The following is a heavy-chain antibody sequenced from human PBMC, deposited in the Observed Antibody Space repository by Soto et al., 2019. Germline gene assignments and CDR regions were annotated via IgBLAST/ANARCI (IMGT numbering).Heavy chain of an antibody. CDR3: ARTDGWFDP. D-gene: IGHD2-21*02. CDR1: GGSFSGYY. J-gene: IGHJ5*02. V-gene: IGHV4-34*01. CDR2: INHSGST. Sequence: SETLSLTCAVYGGSFSGYYWSWIRQPPGKGLEWIGEINHSGSTNYNPSLKSRVTISVDKSKNQFSLKLSSVTAADTAVYYCARTDGWFDPWGQGTLVTVSS.